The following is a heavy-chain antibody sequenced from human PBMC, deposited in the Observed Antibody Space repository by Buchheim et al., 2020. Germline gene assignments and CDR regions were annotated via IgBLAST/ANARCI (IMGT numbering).Heavy chain of an antibody. Sequence: QVQLVESGGGVVQPGRSLRLSCAASGLTFRSYGMHWVRQAPGKGLEWVAVIWYDGSNKYYADSVKGRFTISRDNSKSTLYLQMNSLKAEDTAVYYCATWSGHPVGAMDYWGQGTL. CDR1: GLTFRSYG. CDR3: ATWSGHPVGAMDY. J-gene: IGHJ4*02. CDR2: IWYDGSNK. V-gene: IGHV3-33*01. D-gene: IGHD1-26*01.